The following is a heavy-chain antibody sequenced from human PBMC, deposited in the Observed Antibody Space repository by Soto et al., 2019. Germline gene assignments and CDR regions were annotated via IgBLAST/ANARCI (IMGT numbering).Heavy chain of an antibody. D-gene: IGHD2-2*01. CDR3: AKDTSLGVVVPAARSAFDI. Sequence: EVQLVESGGGLVQPGRSLRLSCAASGFTFDDYAMHWVRQAPGKGLEWVSGISWNSGSIGYADSVKGRFTISRDNAKNSLYLQMNSLRAEDTALYYCAKDTSLGVVVPAARSAFDIWGQGTMVTVSS. CDR1: GFTFDDYA. CDR2: ISWNSGSI. J-gene: IGHJ3*02. V-gene: IGHV3-9*01.